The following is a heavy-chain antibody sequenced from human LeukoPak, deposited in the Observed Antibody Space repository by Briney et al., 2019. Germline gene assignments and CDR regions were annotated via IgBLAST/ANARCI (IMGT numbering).Heavy chain of an antibody. J-gene: IGHJ6*03. Sequence: PSETLSLTCTVSGGSISSYYWSWIRQPAGKGLEGIGRIYTSGSTNYNPSLKSRVTMSVDTSENQFSLKLSSVTAADTAVYYCAREGYSSSWYAAYYYYMDVWGKGTTVTVSS. D-gene: IGHD6-13*01. CDR3: AREGYSSSWYAAYYYYMDV. CDR1: GGSISSYY. CDR2: IYTSGST. V-gene: IGHV4-4*07.